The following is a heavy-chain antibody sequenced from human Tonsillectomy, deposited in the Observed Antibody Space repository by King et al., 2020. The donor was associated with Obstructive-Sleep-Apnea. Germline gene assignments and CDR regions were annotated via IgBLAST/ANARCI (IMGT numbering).Heavy chain of an antibody. Sequence: VTLKESGPVLVKPTETLTLTCTVSGLSVSNARMGVSWIRQPPGKALEWLAHSFSNDEKAYRTSLRSRLTISKDTPKSQVVLTMTNMDPVDTATYYCARMRYYYDSSGYYTDYFDYWGQGALVSVSS. CDR2: SFSNDEK. CDR1: GLSVSNARMG. V-gene: IGHV2-26*01. CDR3: ARMRYYYDSSGYYTDYFDY. J-gene: IGHJ4*02. D-gene: IGHD3-22*01.